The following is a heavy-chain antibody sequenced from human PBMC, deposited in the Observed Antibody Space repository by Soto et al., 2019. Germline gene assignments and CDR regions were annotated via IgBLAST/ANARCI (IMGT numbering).Heavy chain of an antibody. V-gene: IGHV4-34*02. CDR3: ASGHSGSYFPRY. CDR1: GGSFSGYY. J-gene: IGHJ4*02. CDR2: INHSGFT. D-gene: IGHD1-26*01. Sequence: QVQLQQWGAGLLKPSETLSLTCAVYGGSFSGYYWIWIRQPPGKGLEWIGEINHSGFTNYNPSLKIRVTISVDTSKKQFSLKVTSVTAADTAVYYCASGHSGSYFPRYWGQGTLVTVSS.